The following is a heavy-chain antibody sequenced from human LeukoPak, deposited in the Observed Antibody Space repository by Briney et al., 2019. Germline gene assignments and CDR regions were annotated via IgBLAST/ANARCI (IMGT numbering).Heavy chain of an antibody. D-gene: IGHD6-13*01. J-gene: IGHJ4*02. CDR3: VRDIGTSPYLHDY. CDR2: ISVYNGNT. Sequence: EASVKVSCKASGYTFTTHGISWVRQAPGQGLEWMGWISVYNGNTNYAQKFQGRVTMTTDTSMSTAYMEVRTLRFDDTAVYYCVRDIGTSPYLHDYWGQGTLVTVSS. CDR1: GYTFTTHG. V-gene: IGHV1-18*01.